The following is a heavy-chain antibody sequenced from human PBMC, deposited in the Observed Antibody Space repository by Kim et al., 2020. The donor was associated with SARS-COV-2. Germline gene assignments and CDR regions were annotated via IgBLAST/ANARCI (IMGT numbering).Heavy chain of an antibody. J-gene: IGHJ5*02. Sequence: TYYADSVKGRFTVSRDNSKNTLYLQMNSLSAEDTAVYYCAREARDGWFDPWGQGTLVTVSS. CDR2: T. V-gene: IGHV3-66*03. CDR3: AREARDGWFDP.